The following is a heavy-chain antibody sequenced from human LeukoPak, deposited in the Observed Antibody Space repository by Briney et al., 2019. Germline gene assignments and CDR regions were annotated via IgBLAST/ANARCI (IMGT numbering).Heavy chain of an antibody. CDR3: ARDHNYAFDN. V-gene: IGHV3-48*01. CDR2: IGIDSGNT. Sequence: GGSLRLSCTASGFPFIEYSMNWVRQAPGKGLEWISYIGIDSGNTKYADSVRGRFTISADKAKNSLHLQMNSLRVEDTAVYYCARDHNYAFDNWGQGTLVTVSS. CDR1: GFPFIEYS. J-gene: IGHJ4*02. D-gene: IGHD1-1*01.